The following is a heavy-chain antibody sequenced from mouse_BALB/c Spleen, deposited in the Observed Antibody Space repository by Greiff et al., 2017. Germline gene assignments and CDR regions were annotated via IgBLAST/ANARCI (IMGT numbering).Heavy chain of an antibody. V-gene: IGHV7-3*02. Sequence: EVKVVESGGGLVQPGGSLRLSCATSGFTFTDYYMSWVRQPPGKALEWLGFIRNKANGYTTEYSASVKGRFTISRDNSQSILYLQMNTLRAEDSATYYCARDSDYGNYVGAMDYWGQGTSVTVSS. CDR1: GFTFTDYY. CDR2: IRNKANGYTT. CDR3: ARDSDYGNYVGAMDY. D-gene: IGHD2-1*01. J-gene: IGHJ4*01.